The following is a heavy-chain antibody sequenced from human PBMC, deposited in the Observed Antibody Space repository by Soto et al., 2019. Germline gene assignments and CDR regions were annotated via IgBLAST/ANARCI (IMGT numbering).Heavy chain of an antibody. J-gene: IGHJ3*02. D-gene: IGHD1-26*01. CDR1: GFSLSTSGVA. Sequence: QITLKESGPTLVKPTQTLTLTCTFSGFSLSTSGVAVGWIRQAPGKALEWLALVYGDDDKRYSLSLKSRLTIPKNTSDTQVVLTMTNMDPVNTAKYSCAHSIGGGSVYAFEIWGKGTMVTVS. V-gene: IGHV2-5*02. CDR2: VYGDDDK. CDR3: AHSIGGGSVYAFEI.